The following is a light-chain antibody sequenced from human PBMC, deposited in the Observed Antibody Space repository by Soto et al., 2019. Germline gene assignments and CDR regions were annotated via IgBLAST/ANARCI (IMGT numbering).Light chain of an antibody. CDR1: SSNIGSNT. CDR3: AAWDDILDGYV. J-gene: IGLJ1*01. CDR2: SNN. Sequence: QPVLTQPPSASGTPGQRVTISCSGSSSNIGSNTVNWYQQLPGTAPKLLIYSNNQRPSGVPDRFSGSKSGSSASLAISGLQSEDEADYYCAAWDDILDGYVFGTGTKLTVL. V-gene: IGLV1-44*01.